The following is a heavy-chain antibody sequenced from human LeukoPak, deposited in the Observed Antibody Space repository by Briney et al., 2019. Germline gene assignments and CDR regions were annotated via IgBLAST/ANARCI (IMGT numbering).Heavy chain of an antibody. J-gene: IGHJ6*03. CDR3: ARGIRGVRKYYYMDV. D-gene: IGHD3-10*01. CDR2: IYSGGST. Sequence: GGSLRLSCAASGFTVSSNYMSWVRQAPGKGLEWVSVIYSGGSTYYADSVKGRFTISRDNSKNTLYLQMNSLRAEDTAVYYCARGIRGVRKYYYMDVWGKGTTVTISS. V-gene: IGHV3-53*01. CDR1: GFTVSSNY.